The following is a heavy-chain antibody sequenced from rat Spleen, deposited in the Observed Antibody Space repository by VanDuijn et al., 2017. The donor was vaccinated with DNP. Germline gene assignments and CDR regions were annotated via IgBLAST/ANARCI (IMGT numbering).Heavy chain of an antibody. Sequence: EVRLQESGPGLVQPSQSLSLTCSVTGYSITSNYWAWIRKFPGNKMEWIGYINYSGSTGYNPSLKSRISITRDTSKNQFFLQLNSVTTEDTATYYCARHEDYSSYIYGFAYWGQGTLVTVSS. D-gene: IGHD1-2*01. CDR2: INYSGST. V-gene: IGHV3-1*01. CDR1: GYSITSNY. J-gene: IGHJ3*01. CDR3: ARHEDYSSYIYGFAY.